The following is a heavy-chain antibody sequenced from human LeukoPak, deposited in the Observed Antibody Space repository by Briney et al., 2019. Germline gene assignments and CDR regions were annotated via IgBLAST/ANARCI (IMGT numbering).Heavy chain of an antibody. CDR3: ARHERDVSLDHAFDI. Sequence: SETLSLTCTVSGGSISTPGYYWGWIRQPPGKGLEWIGSLYHSGSTYYKPSLKSRATISVDKSKNQFSLKLRSVTAADTAVYYCARHERDVSLDHAFDIWGQGTMVTVSS. D-gene: IGHD5-24*01. J-gene: IGHJ3*02. CDR1: GGSISTPGYY. CDR2: LYHSGST. V-gene: IGHV4-39*01.